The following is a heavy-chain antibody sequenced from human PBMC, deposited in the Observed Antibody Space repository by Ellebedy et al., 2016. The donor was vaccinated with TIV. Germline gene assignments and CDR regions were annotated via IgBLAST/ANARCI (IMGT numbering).Heavy chain of an antibody. CDR1: GFSISAYW. V-gene: IGHV3-74*01. Sequence: GGSLRLSXAASGFSISAYWMHWVRQAPGKGLVWVSRIKNDGSTVSYADSVKGRFTASRDNAKNTLYLQMNSLRVEDTAVYHCARSDWFDPWGQGTLVTVSS. CDR3: ARSDWFDP. J-gene: IGHJ5*02. CDR2: IKNDGSTV.